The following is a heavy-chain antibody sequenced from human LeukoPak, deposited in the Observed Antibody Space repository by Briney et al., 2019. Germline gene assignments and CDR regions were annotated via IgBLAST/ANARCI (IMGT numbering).Heavy chain of an antibody. CDR2: IIPIVGTA. CDR3: ARGTHKYCSSTSCYLNFDY. J-gene: IGHJ4*02. Sequence: SVKVSCKASGGTFSSYAISWVRQAPGQGRDWRGGIIPIVGTANYAQKFQGRVTITADESTSTAYMELSSLRSEDTAVYYCARGTHKYCSSTSCYLNFDYWGQGTLVTVSS. D-gene: IGHD2-2*01. CDR1: GGTFSSYA. V-gene: IGHV1-69*13.